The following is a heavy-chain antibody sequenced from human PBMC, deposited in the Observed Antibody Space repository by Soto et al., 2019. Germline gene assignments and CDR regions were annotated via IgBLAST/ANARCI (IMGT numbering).Heavy chain of an antibody. V-gene: IGHV3-23*01. CDR3: AKRLSTVVTPDY. Sequence: GSQRLSCAASGFTFSSYAMSWVRQAPGKGLEWVSAISGSGGSTYYADSVKGRFTISRDNSKNTLYLQMNSLRAEDTAVYYCAKRLSTVVTPDYWGQGTLVTVSS. CDR2: ISGSGGST. CDR1: GFTFSSYA. D-gene: IGHD4-17*01. J-gene: IGHJ4*02.